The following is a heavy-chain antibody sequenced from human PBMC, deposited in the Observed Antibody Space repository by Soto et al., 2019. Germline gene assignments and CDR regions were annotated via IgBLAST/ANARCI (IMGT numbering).Heavy chain of an antibody. Sequence: ESPKISCTGSGYIFTSYWICCVLQMPVEVLEWIGIIYPGDSDTRYSPSFQGQVTIAANTTISTSYLQWSSLKASDTAMFYCARVDYSSFYFYGMDVWGQGTTVTVSS. J-gene: IGHJ6*02. V-gene: IGHV5-51*01. CDR3: ARVDYSSFYFYGMDV. D-gene: IGHD4-4*01. CDR1: GYIFTSYW. CDR2: IYPGDSDT.